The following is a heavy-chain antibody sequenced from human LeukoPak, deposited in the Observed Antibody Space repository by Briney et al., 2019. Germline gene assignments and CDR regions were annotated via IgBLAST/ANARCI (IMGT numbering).Heavy chain of an antibody. CDR1: GITLRNYG. CDR3: AKRGVVIRVILVGFHKEASYFDA. CDR2: ISGSAGGT. Sequence: PGGSLRLSCAVSGITLRNYGMGWVRQAPGKGVGWGAGISGSAGGTNYADSVKGRFTISRDNRKNTLYLQMNNLRADDTALYFCAKRGVVIRVILVGFHKEASYFDAWGQGALVTVSP. V-gene: IGHV3-23*01. D-gene: IGHD3-22*01. J-gene: IGHJ4*02.